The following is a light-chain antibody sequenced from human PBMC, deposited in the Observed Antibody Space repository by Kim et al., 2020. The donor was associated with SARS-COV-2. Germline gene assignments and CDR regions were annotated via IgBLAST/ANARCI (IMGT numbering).Light chain of an antibody. V-gene: IGLV6-57*01. J-gene: IGLJ2*01. CDR2: DDN. CDR1: SGSIATNY. CDR3: QSYDSSNHAV. Sequence: NFMLTQPHSVSESPGKTVTISCTRSSGSIATNYVQWYQQRPGSSPTTVIYDDNQRPSGVPDRFSGSIDSSSNSASLTISGLKTDEEADYYCQSYDSSNHAVFGGGTQLTVL.